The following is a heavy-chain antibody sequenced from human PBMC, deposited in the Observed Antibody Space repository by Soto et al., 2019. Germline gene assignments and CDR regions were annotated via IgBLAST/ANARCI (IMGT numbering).Heavy chain of an antibody. V-gene: IGHV4-39*01. CDR2: IYYSGST. Sequence: PSETLSLTCTVSGGSISSSSYYWGWIRQPPGKGLEWIGSIYYSGSTYYNPSLKSRVTISVDTSKNQFSLKLSSVTAADTAVYYCLWYGESTDGMDVWGQGTTVTVSS. J-gene: IGHJ6*02. D-gene: IGHD3-10*01. CDR3: LWYGESTDGMDV. CDR1: GGSISSSSYY.